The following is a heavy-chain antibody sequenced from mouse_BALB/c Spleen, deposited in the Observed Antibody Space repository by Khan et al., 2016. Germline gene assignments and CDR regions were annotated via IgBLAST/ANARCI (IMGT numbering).Heavy chain of an antibody. CDR2: IHYSGGT. Sequence: EVQLQESGPDLVKPSQSLSLTCTVTGYSITSGYSWHWIRQFPGNKLEWMGYIHYSGGTNYIPSLKSRISITRDTSKNQFFLQLNSVTPEDTATYYGTRSHGYYAMDYWGQGTSVTVSS. CDR3: TRSHGYYAMDY. V-gene: IGHV3-1*02. J-gene: IGHJ4*01. CDR1: GYSITSGYS.